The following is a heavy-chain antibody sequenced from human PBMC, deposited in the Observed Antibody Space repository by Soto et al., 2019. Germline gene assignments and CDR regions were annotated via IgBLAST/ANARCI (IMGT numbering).Heavy chain of an antibody. CDR2: INRSGTT. CDR3: ARAPNKRGSSYGPDY. CDR1: GGSFSGYY. V-gene: IGHV4-34*01. Sequence: PSETLPLTCAVYGGSFSGYYWTWIRQPTGKGLEWIGEINRSGTTNCNPSLKSRVTISVDTSKNQFSLNLSSVTAADTAVYYCARAPNKRGSSYGPDYWAQGTLVTVS. J-gene: IGHJ4*02. D-gene: IGHD5-18*01.